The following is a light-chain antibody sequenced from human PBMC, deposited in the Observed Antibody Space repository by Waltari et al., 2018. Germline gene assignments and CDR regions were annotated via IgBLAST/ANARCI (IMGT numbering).Light chain of an antibody. J-gene: IGKJ5*01. CDR1: QSLLQSNGYKY. CDR3: MQGLQTPT. CDR2: LGS. Sequence: DVVMTQSPLSLAVTPGEPASISCRSSQSLLQSNGYKYLDWYLQKPGQSPQLLIYLGSNRASGVPDRFSGSGSGTDFTLKISRVEAEDVGIYFCMQGLQTPTFGQGTRLEIK. V-gene: IGKV2-28*01.